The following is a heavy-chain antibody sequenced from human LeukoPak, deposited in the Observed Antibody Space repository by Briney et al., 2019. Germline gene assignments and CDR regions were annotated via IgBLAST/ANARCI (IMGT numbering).Heavy chain of an antibody. V-gene: IGHV1-2*02. J-gene: IGHJ4*02. CDR3: ARAPNSGPFDY. Sequence: ASVKVSCKASGYTFTGYYMHWVRQAPGQGLEWIGWMYPNSGATDYAQKFQGRVTMTRDTSISTAYMEVSRLTFDDTAFYYCARAPNSGPFDYWGQGTLVTVSS. CDR2: MYPNSGAT. D-gene: IGHD1-26*01. CDR1: GYTFTGYY.